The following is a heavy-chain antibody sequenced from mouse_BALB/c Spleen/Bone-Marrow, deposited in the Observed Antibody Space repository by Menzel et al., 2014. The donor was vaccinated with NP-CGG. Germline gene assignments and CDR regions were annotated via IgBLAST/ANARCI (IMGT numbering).Heavy chain of an antibody. D-gene: IGHD2-2*01. CDR1: GYSFTSSW. CDR3: ARRDYGYDRDWYFDV. Sequence: QLRQFGAALVRPGASVKLSFKASGYSFTSSWMNWVKQRPGQGLSWIGMIHPSDSATRLNQKFKDKATLTVDKFSSTAYMQLSSPTSEDSAVYYCARRDYGYDRDWYFDVWGAGTTVTVSS. CDR2: IHPSDSAT. V-gene: IGHV1-74*04. J-gene: IGHJ1*01.